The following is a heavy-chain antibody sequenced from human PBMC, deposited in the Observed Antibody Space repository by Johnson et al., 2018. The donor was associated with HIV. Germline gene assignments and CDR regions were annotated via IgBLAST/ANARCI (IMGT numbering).Heavy chain of an antibody. CDR3: ATHLNDYGDTLTDDAFDI. J-gene: IGHJ3*02. D-gene: IGHD4-17*01. Sequence: EVQLVESGGGLVQPGGSLRLSCAASGFTFSSYWMSWVRQAPGKGLEWVANIKQDGSEKYYVDSVKGRFTISRDNAKNTLYLQINSLKAEDTAVYYCATHLNDYGDTLTDDAFDIWGQGTLLTVSS. V-gene: IGHV3-7*03. CDR1: GFTFSSYW. CDR2: IKQDGSEK.